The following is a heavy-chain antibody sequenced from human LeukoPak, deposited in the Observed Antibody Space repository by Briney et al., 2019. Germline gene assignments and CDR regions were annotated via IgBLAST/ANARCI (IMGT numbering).Heavy chain of an antibody. CDR1: GFWVSNYV. V-gene: IGHV3-23*01. D-gene: IGHD2-15*01. CDR3: AKETVVVVAATPDAFDI. Sequence: PGGCLRLFCPRPGFWVSNYVMRLVRQATGKGLEWVSGISGSGGSTHYADSVKDRFTISRDNSKNTLYLQMNSLRAEDTAVYYCAKETVVVVAATPDAFDIWGQGTMVTVSS. J-gene: IGHJ3*02. CDR2: ISGSGGST.